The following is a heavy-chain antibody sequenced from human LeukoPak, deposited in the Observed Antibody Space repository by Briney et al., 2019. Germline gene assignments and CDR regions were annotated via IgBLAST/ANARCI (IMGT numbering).Heavy chain of an antibody. Sequence: GESLQISCQGSGYPFYCYWIGWVRQMPGKGLEWMGIIYPDDSQSKYSPAFQGQVTISADKSISTVYLQWSSLKASDTAMYYCARYSAPTFRGNWFDPWGQGTLVTVSS. CDR1: GYPFYCYW. CDR2: IYPDDSQS. J-gene: IGHJ5*02. V-gene: IGHV5-51*01. CDR3: ARYSAPTFRGNWFDP. D-gene: IGHD3-10*01.